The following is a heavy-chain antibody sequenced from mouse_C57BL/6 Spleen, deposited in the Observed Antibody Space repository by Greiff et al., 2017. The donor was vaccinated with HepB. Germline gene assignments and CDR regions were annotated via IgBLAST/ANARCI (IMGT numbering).Heavy chain of an antibody. Sequence: VQLKHSGPELVKPGASVKISCKASGYTFTDYYMNWVKQSHGKSLEWIGDINPNNGGTSYNQKFKGKATLTVDKSSSTAYMELRSLTSEDSAVYYCAREAGSSFYYAMDYWGQGTSVTVSS. J-gene: IGHJ4*01. CDR3: AREAGSSFYYAMDY. V-gene: IGHV1-26*01. D-gene: IGHD1-1*01. CDR2: INPNNGGT. CDR1: GYTFTDYY.